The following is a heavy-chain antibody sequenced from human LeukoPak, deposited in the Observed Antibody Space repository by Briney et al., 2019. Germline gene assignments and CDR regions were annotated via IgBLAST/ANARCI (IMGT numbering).Heavy chain of an antibody. D-gene: IGHD3-10*01. CDR1: GGSISSYY. CDR2: IYTSGST. J-gene: IGHJ1*01. V-gene: IGHV4-4*07. Sequence: SETLSLTCTVSGGSISSYYWSWIRLPAGKGLEWIGRIYTSGSTNYNPSLKSRVTMSVDASKNQFSLKLSSVTAADTAVYYCARDLYYGSGSYFQHWGQGTLVTVSS. CDR3: ARDLYYGSGSYFQH.